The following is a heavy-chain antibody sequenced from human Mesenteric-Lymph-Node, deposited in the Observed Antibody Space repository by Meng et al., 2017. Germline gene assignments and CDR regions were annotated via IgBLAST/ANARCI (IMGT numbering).Heavy chain of an antibody. CDR3: ARRGLSGSFSP. V-gene: IGHV4-34*01. CDR1: GGSFSGYY. CDR2: INYSGST. D-gene: IGHD3-10*01. J-gene: IGHJ5*02. Sequence: LPKVVTALLPPSATLSLTVGVYGGSFSGYYWYWIRQSPGKGLEWISEINYSGSTSYNPFLRSRDTISLDTSKNQFSLRLSSVTAADTAVYYCARRGLSGSFSPWGQGTLVTVPS.